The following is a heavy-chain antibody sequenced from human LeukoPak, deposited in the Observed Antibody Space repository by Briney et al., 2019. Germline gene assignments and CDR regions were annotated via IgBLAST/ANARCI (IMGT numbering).Heavy chain of an antibody. CDR2: IYYSGST. Sequence: SETLSLTCTVSGGSISSYYWSWIRQPPGKGLEWIGYIYYSGSTNYNPSLKSRVTISVDTSKNQFSLKLSSVTAADTAVYYCARALYGSSSLFDYWGQGTLVTVSS. CDR1: GGSISSYY. V-gene: IGHV4-59*01. CDR3: ARALYGSSSLFDY. D-gene: IGHD6-6*01. J-gene: IGHJ4*02.